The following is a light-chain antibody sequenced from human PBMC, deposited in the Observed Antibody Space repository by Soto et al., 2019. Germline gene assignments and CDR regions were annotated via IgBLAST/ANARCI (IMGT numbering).Light chain of an antibody. J-gene: IGLJ3*02. Sequence: QSALTQPPSASGSPGQSVTFSCTGTSGVSWYQQHPGKAPKLIISEVSNRPSGVSNRFSGSKSGSTASLTISGLQAEDEADYYCTSYTSSTTWVFGGGTQLTVL. CDR2: EVS. CDR1: SG. CDR3: TSYTSSTTWV. V-gene: IGLV2-14*01.